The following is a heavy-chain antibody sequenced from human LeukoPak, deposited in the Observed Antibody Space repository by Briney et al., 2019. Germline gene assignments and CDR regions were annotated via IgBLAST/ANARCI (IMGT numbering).Heavy chain of an antibody. CDR2: IYYSGST. CDR3: ARGRDKAGDDAFDI. Sequence: NPSETLSLTCTVSGGSISSGGYYWSWTRQHPGKGLEWIGYIYYSGSTYYNPSLKSRVTISVDTSKNQFSLKLSSVTAADTAVYYCARGRDKAGDDAFDIWGQGTMVTVSS. J-gene: IGHJ3*02. D-gene: IGHD3-10*01. CDR1: GGSISSGGYY. V-gene: IGHV4-31*03.